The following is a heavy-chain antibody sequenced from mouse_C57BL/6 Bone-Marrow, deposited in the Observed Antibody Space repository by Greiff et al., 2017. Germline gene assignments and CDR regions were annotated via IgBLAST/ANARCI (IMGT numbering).Heavy chain of an antibody. CDR2: ISSGGSYT. CDR1: GFTFSSYG. V-gene: IGHV5-6*02. Sequence: DVKLVESGGDLVKPGGSLKLSCAASGFTFSSYGMSWVRQTPDKRLEWVATISSGGSYTYYPDSVKGRFTISRDNAKNTLYLQMSSLKSEDTAMYYCARHGDYYGSSPYAMDYWGQGTSVTVSS. CDR3: ARHGDYYGSSPYAMDY. D-gene: IGHD1-1*01. J-gene: IGHJ4*01.